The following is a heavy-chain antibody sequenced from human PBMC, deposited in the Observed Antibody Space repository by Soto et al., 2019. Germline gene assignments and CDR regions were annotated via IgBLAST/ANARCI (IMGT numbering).Heavy chain of an antibody. CDR1: GGSISSYY. Sequence: SETLSLTCTVSGGSISSYYWSWIRQPPGKGLEWIGYIYYSGSTNYNPSLKSRVTISVDTSKNQFSLKLSSVTAADTAVYYCARDQKDYYYYYMDVWGKGTTVTVSS. V-gene: IGHV4-59*01. CDR3: ARDQKDYYYYYMDV. CDR2: IYYSGST. J-gene: IGHJ6*03.